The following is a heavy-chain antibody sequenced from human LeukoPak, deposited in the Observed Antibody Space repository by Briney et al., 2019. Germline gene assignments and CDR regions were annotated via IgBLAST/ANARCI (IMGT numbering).Heavy chain of an antibody. CDR1: GFTFSNYW. D-gene: IGHD3-16*01. V-gene: IGHV3-74*01. CDR3: VRDLILVWTPGDDFDH. J-gene: IGHJ4*02. CDR2: INERATMI. Sequence: GGSLRLSCAASGFTFSNYWMHWVRQAPGKGVEWVSRINERATMISYAESVKGRYNISRDNARNTLYLQRNSLKAEDTAVYYCVRDLILVWTPGDDFDHWGQGTLVTVSS.